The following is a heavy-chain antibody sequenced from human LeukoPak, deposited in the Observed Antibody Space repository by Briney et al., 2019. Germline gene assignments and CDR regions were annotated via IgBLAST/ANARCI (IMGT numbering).Heavy chain of an antibody. CDR3: ARARVPYSSSWYYYYYMDV. J-gene: IGHJ6*03. CDR2: IIPIFGTA. D-gene: IGHD6-13*01. V-gene: IGHV1-69*06. Sequence: ASVKVSCKASGGTFSSYAISWVRQAPGQGLEWMGGIIPIFGTANYAQKFQGRVTITVDKSTSTAYMELSSLRSEDTAVYYCARARVPYSSSWYYYYYMDVWGKGTTVTVSS. CDR1: GGTFSSYA.